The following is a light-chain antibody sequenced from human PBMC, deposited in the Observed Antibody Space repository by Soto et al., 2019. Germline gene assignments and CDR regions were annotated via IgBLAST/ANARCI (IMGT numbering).Light chain of an antibody. V-gene: IGKV1-39*01. CDR1: QSISFY. CDR3: QQSYSTPIT. Sequence: DIQMTQSPSSLSASLGDRVTITSRASQSISFYLNWYRQKPGKAPKLLIYTASNVQSGVPSRISGSGSGTDFTLTISSLQPEDFATYYCQQSYSTPITFGQGTRLEIK. J-gene: IGKJ5*01. CDR2: TAS.